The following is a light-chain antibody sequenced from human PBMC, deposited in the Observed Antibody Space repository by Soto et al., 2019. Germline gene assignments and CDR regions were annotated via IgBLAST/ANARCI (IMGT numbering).Light chain of an antibody. CDR2: LAS. Sequence: EIVLTQSPGTLSLSPGERATLSCSASQSVTNNYLAWYQQKAGQAPRLLIYLASNRAAGTPDRFSGSGSGADFTLTSNRLEPEDVAVYFCQQYGSSPWTFGQGTKVDIK. CDR1: QSVTNNY. CDR3: QQYGSSPWT. V-gene: IGKV3-20*01. J-gene: IGKJ1*01.